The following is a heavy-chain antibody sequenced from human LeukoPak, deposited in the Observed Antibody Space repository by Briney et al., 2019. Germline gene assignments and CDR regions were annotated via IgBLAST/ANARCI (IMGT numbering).Heavy chain of an antibody. CDR3: SNGRTSSGTLQHDY. Sequence: PGGSLRLSCAASGFTFSKYDMHWVRQAPGQGLEWVSAISDNSGNTYYADSVKGRFTISRDNSENTLYLQMNSLRAEDTALYYCSNGRTSSGTLQHDYWGQGTLVTVSS. V-gene: IGHV3-23*01. CDR1: GFTFSKYD. CDR2: ISDNSGNT. J-gene: IGHJ4*02. D-gene: IGHD6-19*01.